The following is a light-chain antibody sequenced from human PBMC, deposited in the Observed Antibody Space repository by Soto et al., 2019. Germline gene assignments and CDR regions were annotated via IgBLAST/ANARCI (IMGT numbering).Light chain of an antibody. CDR2: GSS. CDR3: QQYGSSPSYT. J-gene: IGKJ2*01. Sequence: EVVLTQSPGTLSLSPGERATLSCRASQSVSNNYLAWYQQKPGQSPKLLIFGSSDRATGIPDRSSGSGSGSDFTLAITALEPKAFAVYYCQQYGSSPSYTFGQGTKLEIK. CDR1: QSVSNNY. V-gene: IGKV3-20*01.